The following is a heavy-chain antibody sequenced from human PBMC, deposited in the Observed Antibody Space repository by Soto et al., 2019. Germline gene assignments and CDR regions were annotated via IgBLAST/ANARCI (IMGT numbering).Heavy chain of an antibody. CDR1: GGSISSGGYY. J-gene: IGHJ4*02. CDR2: IYYSGST. D-gene: IGHD6-19*01. V-gene: IGHV4-31*03. Sequence: TLSLTCTVSGGSISSGGYYWSWIRQHPGKVLEWIVYIYYSGSTYYNPSLKSRVTISLDTSNNQFSLKLSSVTAAYTAVYYCARIPKRGAVAIDYWGQGNLVTVSS. CDR3: ARIPKRGAVAIDY.